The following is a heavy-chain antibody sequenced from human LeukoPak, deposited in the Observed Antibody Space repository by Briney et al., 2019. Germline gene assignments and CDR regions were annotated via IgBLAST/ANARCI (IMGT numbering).Heavy chain of an antibody. J-gene: IGHJ4*02. CDR3: ARDLNSVVGATDY. Sequence: GGSLRLSCAASGFTVSSNYMSWVRQAPGKGLEWVSVIYSGGSTYSAGTVKGRFTISRDNSKNTLYLQMNSLRAEDAAVYYCARDLNSVVGATDYWGQGTLVTVSS. D-gene: IGHD1-26*01. CDR1: GFTVSSNY. CDR2: IYSGGST. V-gene: IGHV3-53*01.